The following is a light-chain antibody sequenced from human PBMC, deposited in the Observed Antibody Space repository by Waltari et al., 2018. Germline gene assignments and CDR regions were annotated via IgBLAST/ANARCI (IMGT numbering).Light chain of an antibody. V-gene: IGKV1-33*01. CDR1: QDISNH. CDR3: QQYDNPPYT. J-gene: IGKJ2*01. Sequence: DIQMTQSPSSLSASVGDRVTITCQASQDISNHLNWYQQKPGKAPNLVIYDASNLETGVPSRFSVSGSGTDFTFTIASLQPEDIATYHCQQYDNPPYTFGQGTKLEI. CDR2: DAS.